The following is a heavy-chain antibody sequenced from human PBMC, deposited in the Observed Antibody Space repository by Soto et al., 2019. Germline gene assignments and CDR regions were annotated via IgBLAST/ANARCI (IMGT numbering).Heavy chain of an antibody. J-gene: IGHJ4*02. CDR2: IKSKTDGGTT. CDR3: TTGQVAGTRDY. V-gene: IGHV3-15*01. CDR1: GFTFSNAW. Sequence: GGSLRLSCAASGFTFSNAWMSWVRQPPGKGLEWVGRIKSKTDGGTTDYVAPVKGRFIISRDDSKNMVYLQMNSLRTEDTAMYYCTTGQVAGTRDYWGQGTLVTVSS. D-gene: IGHD6-19*01.